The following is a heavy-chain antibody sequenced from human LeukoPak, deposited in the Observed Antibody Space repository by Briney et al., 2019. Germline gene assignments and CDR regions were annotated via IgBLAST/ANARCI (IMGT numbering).Heavy chain of an antibody. J-gene: IGHJ3*02. CDR3: ARVRGYYGSGHDAFDI. CDR1: GFTFSSYS. CDR2: ISSSGSYI. D-gene: IGHD3-10*01. V-gene: IGHV3-21*01. Sequence: GGTLRLSCAASGFTFSSYSMNWVRQAPGKGLEWVSSISSSGSYIYYADSVKGRFTISRDNAKNSLYLQMNSLRAEDTAVYYCARVRGYYGSGHDAFDIWGQGTMVTVSS.